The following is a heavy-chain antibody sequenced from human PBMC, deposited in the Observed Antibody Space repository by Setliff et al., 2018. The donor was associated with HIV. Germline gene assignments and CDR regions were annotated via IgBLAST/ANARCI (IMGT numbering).Heavy chain of an antibody. V-gene: IGHV4-31*02. J-gene: IGHJ6*03. CDR2: NYHGGKT. CDR1: GDSLNSSTYY. D-gene: IGHD3-10*01. Sequence: SETLSLTCTVSGDSLNSSTYYWTWIRQRPGKGLEWIGYNYHGGKTNFNPSLKSRLTISLDTSKNQFSLRLNSVTAADTAVYYCARGKGFGAYYFIDVWGEGTTVTVSS. CDR3: ARGKGFGAYYFIDV.